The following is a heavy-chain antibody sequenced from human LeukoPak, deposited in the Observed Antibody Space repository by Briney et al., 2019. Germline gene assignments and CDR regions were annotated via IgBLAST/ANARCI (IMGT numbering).Heavy chain of an antibody. CDR1: GYTFTGYY. CDR3: ARVRITMVRGVPYGAFDI. CDR2: INPNSGGT. D-gene: IGHD3-10*01. J-gene: IGHJ3*02. V-gene: IGHV1-2*02. Sequence: ASVKVSCKASGYTFTGYYMHWVRQAPGQGLEWMGWINPNSGGTNYAQKFQGRVTMTRDTSISTAYMELSRLGSDDTAVYYCARVRITMVRGVPYGAFDIWGQGTMVTVSS.